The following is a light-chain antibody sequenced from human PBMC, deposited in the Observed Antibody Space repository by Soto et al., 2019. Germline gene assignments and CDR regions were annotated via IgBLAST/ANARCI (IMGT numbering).Light chain of an antibody. J-gene: IGKJ4*01. CDR2: KAS. Sequence: EIVLTQSPATLSLSPGERATLSCRASQTVSSSLAWYQQKPGQAPRLLIYKASNRATGIPARFSGSGSGADFTLTISSLEPEDFALYYCQQHINWPLTFGGGTKVEIK. V-gene: IGKV3-11*01. CDR3: QQHINWPLT. CDR1: QTVSSS.